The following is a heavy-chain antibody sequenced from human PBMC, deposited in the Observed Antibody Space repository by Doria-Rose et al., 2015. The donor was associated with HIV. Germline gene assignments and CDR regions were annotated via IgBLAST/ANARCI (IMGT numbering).Heavy chain of an antibody. J-gene: IGHJ4*02. D-gene: IGHD6-13*01. V-gene: IGHV2-26*01. CDR2: IFSDDER. CDR1: GVSLSSPGMG. Sequence: ESGPVLVKPTETLTLTCTVSGVSLSSPGMGVSWIRQPPGKALEWLANIFSDDERSYKTSLKSRLTISRGTSKSQVVLTTTDTDPVDTATYYCARIKSSRWYHKYYFDFWGQGTLVIVSA. CDR3: ARIKSSRWYHKYYFDF.